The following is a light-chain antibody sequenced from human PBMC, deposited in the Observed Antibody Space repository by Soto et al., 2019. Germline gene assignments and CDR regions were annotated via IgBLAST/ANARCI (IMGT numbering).Light chain of an antibody. CDR3: QQYKNYPLT. J-gene: IGKJ4*01. Sequence: IRMTQSPSTLSASIGDRVTITCRASQDMSSWMGWYQQKPARAPKFLIYKATNLLGGVPSRFSGSGAGTEYTLTMISLQPNDFAAYYGQQYKNYPLTFDGGAKVEIK. CDR1: QDMSSW. V-gene: IGKV1-5*03. CDR2: KAT.